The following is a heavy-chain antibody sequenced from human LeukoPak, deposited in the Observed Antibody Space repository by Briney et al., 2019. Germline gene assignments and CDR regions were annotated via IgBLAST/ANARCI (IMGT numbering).Heavy chain of an antibody. Sequence: GGSLRLSCAASGFTFSSYWMHWVRQVPGKGLVWVSRIDTDGSTTDYADSVKGRFAISRDNAKNTLLLQMNSLRAEDTAVYYCARVQTGPNNWFDPWGQGTLVTVSS. CDR3: ARVQTGPNNWFDP. D-gene: IGHD7-27*01. CDR2: IDTDGSTT. CDR1: GFTFSSYW. J-gene: IGHJ5*02. V-gene: IGHV3-74*01.